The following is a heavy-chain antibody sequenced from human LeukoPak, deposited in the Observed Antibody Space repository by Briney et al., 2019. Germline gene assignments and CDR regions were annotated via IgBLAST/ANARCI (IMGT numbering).Heavy chain of an antibody. J-gene: IGHJ6*02. CDR1: GFTFSNYG. V-gene: IGHV3-33*01. CDR2: IWYDGSNK. CDR3: ARDYYDSSVYDYYYGLDV. Sequence: GGSLRLSCAATGFTFSNYGMHWVRQAPGKGLEWVAVIWYDGSNKYYADSVKGRFIISRDNYKNILYLQMNSLRAEDTAVYYSARDYYDSSVYDYYYGLDVWGQGTTVTVSS. D-gene: IGHD3-22*01.